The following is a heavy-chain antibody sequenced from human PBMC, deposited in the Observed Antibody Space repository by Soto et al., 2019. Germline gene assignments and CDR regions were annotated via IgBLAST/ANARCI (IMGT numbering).Heavy chain of an antibody. CDR3: ARSGSYWGGLHY. CDR2: ISYDGSNK. CDR1: GFTFSSYA. Sequence: QVQLVESGGGVVQPGRSLRLSCAASGFTFSSYAMHWVRQAPGKGLEWVAVISYDGSNKYYADSVKGRFTISRDNSKTTLYLQMNSLRAEDTAVDYCARSGSYWGGLHYWGQGTLVTVSS. J-gene: IGHJ4*02. D-gene: IGHD1-26*01. V-gene: IGHV3-30-3*01.